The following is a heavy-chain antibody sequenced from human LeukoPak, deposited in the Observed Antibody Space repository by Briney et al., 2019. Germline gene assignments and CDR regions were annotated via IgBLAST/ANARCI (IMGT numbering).Heavy chain of an antibody. CDR2: ISSSGTTI. CDR1: GLTINDYQ. Sequence: GGSLRLSCAASGLTINDYQMSWIRQAPGKGLEWVSYISSSGTTIYYADSVKGRFTISRDNAENSLYLQMNSLRAEDTAVYYCAELGITMIGGVWGKGTTVTISS. V-gene: IGHV3-11*04. D-gene: IGHD3-10*02. J-gene: IGHJ6*04. CDR3: AELGITMIGGV.